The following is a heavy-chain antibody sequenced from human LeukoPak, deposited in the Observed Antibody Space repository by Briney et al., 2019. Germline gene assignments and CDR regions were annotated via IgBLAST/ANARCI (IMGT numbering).Heavy chain of an antibody. V-gene: IGHV3-21*01. CDR2: IGTSSNNI. D-gene: IGHD1-7*01. Sequence: GGSLRLSCAASGLTFSRYNMNWVRQAPGKGLEWVSSIGTSSNNIFYTDSVKGRFTISRDNAKNSLYLQVDSLRVEDTAVYFCASGTVGNYALDYWGQGTLVTVSS. CDR1: GLTFSRYN. J-gene: IGHJ4*02. CDR3: ASGTVGNYALDY.